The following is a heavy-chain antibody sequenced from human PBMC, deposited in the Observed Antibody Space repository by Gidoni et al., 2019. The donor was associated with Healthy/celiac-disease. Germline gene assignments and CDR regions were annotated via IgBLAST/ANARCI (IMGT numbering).Heavy chain of an antibody. J-gene: IGHJ3*02. Sequence: EVQLLESGGGLVQPGGSLRLSFAASGFTFISDAMSWVRQAPGKGLEWVTAISGSGGSTYYADAVKGRFTISRDNTKNTLYQKMNSLRAEDTAVYYCAKVTPDPSSGWDVDAFDIWGQGTMVTVSS. V-gene: IGHV3-23*01. D-gene: IGHD6-19*01. CDR3: AKVTPDPSSGWDVDAFDI. CDR1: GFTFISDA. CDR2: ISGSGGST.